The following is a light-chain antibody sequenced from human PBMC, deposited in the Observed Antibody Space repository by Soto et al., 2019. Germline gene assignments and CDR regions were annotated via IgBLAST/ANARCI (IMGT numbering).Light chain of an antibody. CDR3: QQYGAPPTT. CDR2: GVS. Sequence: EIVLTQSPGTLSLSPGERATLSCRASQSVWSNFFAWYQQKPGQAPRLLIYGVSSRATDIPDRFSGGGSVTDFPLTISRLEPEDFAVYFCQQYGAPPTTFGGGTKVEIK. J-gene: IGKJ4*01. V-gene: IGKV3-20*01. CDR1: QSVWSNF.